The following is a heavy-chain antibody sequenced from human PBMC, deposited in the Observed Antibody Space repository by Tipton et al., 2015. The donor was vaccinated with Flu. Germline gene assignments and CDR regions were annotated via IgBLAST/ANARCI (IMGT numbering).Heavy chain of an antibody. D-gene: IGHD3-10*02. J-gene: IGHJ6*02. CDR2: ISGSGGST. CDR3: AKDGGVGNDRGNNYYYGMDV. Sequence: SLRLSCAASGLTFSSYAMSWVRQAPGKGLEWVSVISGSGGSTYYADSVKGRFTISRDNSKNTLYLQMKSLRAEDTAVFYCAKDGGVGNDRGNNYYYGMDVWGQGTTVTVSS. V-gene: IGHV3-23*01. CDR1: GLTFSSYA.